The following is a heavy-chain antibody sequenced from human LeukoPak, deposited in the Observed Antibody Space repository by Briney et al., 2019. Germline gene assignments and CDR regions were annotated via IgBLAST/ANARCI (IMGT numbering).Heavy chain of an antibody. J-gene: IGHJ4*02. CDR1: GFTFSHSW. CDR3: VKDSGWFPFAS. V-gene: IGHV3-7*03. Sequence: GGSLRLSCVASGFTFSHSWMTWVRQAPGKGLEWVGHIKEDGSSQNYADSVKGRFTISRDNAKSSLHLQMNGLRAEDTAMYYCVKDSGWFPFASWGQGTLVTVS. CDR2: IKEDGSSQ. D-gene: IGHD6-19*01.